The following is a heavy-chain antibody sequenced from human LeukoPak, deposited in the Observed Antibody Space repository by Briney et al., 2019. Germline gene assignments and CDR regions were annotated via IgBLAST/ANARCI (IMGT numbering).Heavy chain of an antibody. CDR2: ISSSTSAT. V-gene: IGHV3-48*01. Sequence: GGSLRLSCAASGFTVSSNYMSWVRQAPGKGLEWVSYISSSTSATYYADSVKGRFTISRDNAKNSLYLQMNSLRVEDTAVYYCARDPTERGYWGQGTLVTVSS. J-gene: IGHJ4*02. CDR1: GFTVSSNY. CDR3: ARDPTERGY.